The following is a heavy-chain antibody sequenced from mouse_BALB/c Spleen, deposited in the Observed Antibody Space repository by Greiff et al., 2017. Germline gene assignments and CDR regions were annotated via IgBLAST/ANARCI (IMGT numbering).Heavy chain of an antibody. CDR1: GYTFTDYA. Sequence: VMLVESGPELVRPGVSVKISCKGSGYTFTDYAMHWVKQSHAKSLEWIGVISTYYGNTNYNQKFKGKATMTVDKSSSTAYMELARLTSEDSAIYYCARSGVLREIFFDYWGQGTTLTVSS. CDR3: ARSGVLREIFFDY. D-gene: IGHD1-1*01. CDR2: ISTYYGNT. J-gene: IGHJ2*01. V-gene: IGHV1-67*01.